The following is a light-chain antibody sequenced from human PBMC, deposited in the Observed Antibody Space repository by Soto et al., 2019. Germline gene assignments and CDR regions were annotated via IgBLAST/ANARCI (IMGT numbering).Light chain of an antibody. CDR3: QQYGSSAWT. Sequence: ETVFTQSPAPLSLFQGEKATPSSGPVKSVSSSYLAWYQHKPGQAPRLLIYGASSRATGIPDRFSGSGSGTDFTLTISRLEPEDFAVYYCQQYGSSAWTLGQGTKVDIK. J-gene: IGKJ1*01. V-gene: IGKV3-20*01. CDR1: KSVSSSY. CDR2: GAS.